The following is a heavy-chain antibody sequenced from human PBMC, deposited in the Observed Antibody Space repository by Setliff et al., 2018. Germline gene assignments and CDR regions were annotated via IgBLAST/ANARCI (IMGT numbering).Heavy chain of an antibody. Sequence: ASVKVSCKASGYTFTSYAMNWVRQAPGQGLEWMGWINTNTGNPTYAQGFTGRFVFSLDTSVSTSYLQISSLKAEDTAVYYCARPYSSSARWYFDLWGRGTLVTVSS. CDR1: GYTFTSYA. D-gene: IGHD6-6*01. CDR2: INTNTGNP. J-gene: IGHJ2*01. CDR3: ARPYSSSARWYFDL. V-gene: IGHV7-4-1*02.